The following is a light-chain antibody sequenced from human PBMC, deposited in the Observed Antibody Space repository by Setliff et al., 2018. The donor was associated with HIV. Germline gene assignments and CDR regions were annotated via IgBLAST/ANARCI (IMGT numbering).Light chain of an antibody. J-gene: IGLJ3*02. CDR3: SAWDDSLSGPV. CDR1: RSNIGTSL. CDR2: SNN. Sequence: QSALTQPPSASGTPGQRVTISCSGSRSNIGTSLVTWYQQLPGTAPKLLVYSNNQRPSGIPDRFSASKSGTSASLAISGLQSEDEADYYCSAWDDSLSGPVFGGGT. V-gene: IGLV1-44*01.